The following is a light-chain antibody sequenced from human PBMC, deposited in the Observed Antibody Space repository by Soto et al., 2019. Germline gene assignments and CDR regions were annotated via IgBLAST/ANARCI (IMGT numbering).Light chain of an antibody. V-gene: IGLV1-40*01. J-gene: IGLJ2*01. CDR2: GNS. CDR1: SSNIGASYD. CDR3: QAYDSSLSGVV. Sequence: QSVLTQPPAVSGAPGQRVTISCTGSSSNIGASYDVYWYQHLPETAPKLLIYGNSNRPSGVPDRFSGSKSGTSASLAITGLQAEDEADYYCQAYDSSLSGVVFGGGTKLTVL.